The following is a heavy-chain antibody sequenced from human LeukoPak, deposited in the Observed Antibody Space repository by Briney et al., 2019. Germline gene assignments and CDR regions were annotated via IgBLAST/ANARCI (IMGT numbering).Heavy chain of an antibody. Sequence: GRSLRLSCAASGFTFSTYAMHWVRQAPGKGLEWVAVISYDGSNKYYADSVKGRFTISRDNSKNTLYLQMNSLRAEDTAVYYCARGLYSSGWYLDYWGQGILVTVSS. CDR2: ISYDGSNK. D-gene: IGHD6-19*01. J-gene: IGHJ4*02. CDR1: GFTFSTYA. V-gene: IGHV3-30*04. CDR3: ARGLYSSGWYLDY.